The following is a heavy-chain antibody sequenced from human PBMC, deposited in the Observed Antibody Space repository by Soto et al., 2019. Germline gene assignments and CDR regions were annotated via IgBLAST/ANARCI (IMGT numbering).Heavy chain of an antibody. CDR1: GFTFSSYA. Sequence: PGGSLRLSCAASGFTFSSYAMSWVRQAPGKGLEWVSAISGGGGSTYYADSVKGRFTISRDNSKNTLYLQMNSLRAEDTAVYYCAKVVGYCSGGSCPGMDVWGKGTTVTVSS. V-gene: IGHV3-23*01. CDR2: ISGGGGST. CDR3: AKVVGYCSGGSCPGMDV. J-gene: IGHJ6*04. D-gene: IGHD2-15*01.